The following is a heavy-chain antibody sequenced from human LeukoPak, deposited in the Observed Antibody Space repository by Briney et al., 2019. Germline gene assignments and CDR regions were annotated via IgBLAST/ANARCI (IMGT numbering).Heavy chain of an antibody. Sequence: GGSLRLSCAASGFTFSDYYMSWIRQAPGKGLEGVSYISSSSSYTNYADSVKGRFTISRDNAKNSLYLQMNSLRAEDTAVYYCARASSGQMVFDPWGQGTLVTVSS. CDR1: GFTFSDYY. CDR3: ARASSGQMVFDP. D-gene: IGHD6-6*01. CDR2: ISSSSSYT. V-gene: IGHV3-11*06. J-gene: IGHJ5*02.